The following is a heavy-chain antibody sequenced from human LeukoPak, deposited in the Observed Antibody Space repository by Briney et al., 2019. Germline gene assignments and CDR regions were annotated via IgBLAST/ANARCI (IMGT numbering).Heavy chain of an antibody. J-gene: IGHJ5*02. CDR2: IYHTGST. D-gene: IGHD1-1*01. CDR3: ARGKNLFGFDP. Sequence: PSETLSLTCTVSGGSINAFYWSWIRQTPGRGLEWIGYIYHTGSTAYNPSLESRVTISGDASKRQFSLKLSSVTAADTAVYYCARGKNLFGFDPWGQGTLVTVSS. V-gene: IGHV4-59*01. CDR1: GGSINAFY.